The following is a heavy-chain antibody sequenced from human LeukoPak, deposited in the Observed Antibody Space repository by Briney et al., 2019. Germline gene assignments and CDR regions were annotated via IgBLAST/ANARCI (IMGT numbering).Heavy chain of an antibody. J-gene: IGHJ4*02. V-gene: IGHV4-59*12. Sequence: SETLSLTCTVSGGSISRYYFSWIRQPPGKGLDWIGYIYYSGSTNYNPSLKSRVTISVDTSKNQFSLNLSSVTAADTAVYYCARRYSRSGGYFDYWGQGTLVTVSS. CDR3: ARRYSRSGGYFDY. D-gene: IGHD6-13*01. CDR1: GGSISRYY. CDR2: IYYSGST.